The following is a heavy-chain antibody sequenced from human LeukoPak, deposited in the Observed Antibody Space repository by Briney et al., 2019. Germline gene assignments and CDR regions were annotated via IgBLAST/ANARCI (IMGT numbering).Heavy chain of an antibody. CDR2: ISSSSSYI. D-gene: IGHD3-9*01. CDR1: GFTFSSHS. V-gene: IGHV3-21*01. J-gene: IGHJ4*02. Sequence: PGGSLILSCSASGFTFSSHSMNWVRQAPGKGLERVSSISSSSSYIYYADSVKGRFTISRENAKNSLYLQMNRLRAEDTAVYYCARDPYFDWLLDGDFDYWGQGTLVTVSS. CDR3: ARDPYFDWLLDGDFDY.